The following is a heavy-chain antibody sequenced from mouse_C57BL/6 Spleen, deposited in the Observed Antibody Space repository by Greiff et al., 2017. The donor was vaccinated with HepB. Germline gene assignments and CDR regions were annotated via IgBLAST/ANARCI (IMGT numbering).Heavy chain of an antibody. Sequence: VQLKESGAELVKPGASVKLSCTASGFNIKDYYMHWVKQRTEQGLEWIGRIDPEDGETKYAPKFQGKATITADTSSNTAYLQLSSLTSEDTAVYYCARTRANWDVGGDFDYWGQGTTLTVSS. V-gene: IGHV14-2*01. CDR3: ARTRANWDVGGDFDY. D-gene: IGHD4-1*01. CDR2: IDPEDGET. CDR1: GFNIKDYY. J-gene: IGHJ2*01.